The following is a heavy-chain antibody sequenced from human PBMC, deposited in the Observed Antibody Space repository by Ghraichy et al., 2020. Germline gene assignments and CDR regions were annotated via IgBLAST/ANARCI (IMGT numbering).Heavy chain of an antibody. D-gene: IGHD2-15*01. V-gene: IGHV1-3*01. CDR1: GYTFTSYA. CDR3: ARVREYCSGGSCYPYYYYGMDV. CDR2: INAGNGNT. Sequence: ASVKVSCKASGYTFTSYAMHWVRQAPGQRLEWMGWINAGNGNTKYSQKFQGRVTITRDTSASTAYMELSSLRSEDTAVYYCARVREYCSGGSCYPYYYYGMDVWGQGTTVTVSS. J-gene: IGHJ6*02.